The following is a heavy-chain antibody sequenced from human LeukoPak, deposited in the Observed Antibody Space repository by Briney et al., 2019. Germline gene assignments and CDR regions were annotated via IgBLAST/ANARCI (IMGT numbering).Heavy chain of an antibody. J-gene: IGHJ6*02. CDR1: GFTFSDYY. CDR3: ARDPLRSSPSYYYGMDV. CDR2: ISSSGSTI. D-gene: IGHD3-10*01. V-gene: IGHV3-11*01. Sequence: GGSLRLSCAASGFTFSDYYMSWIRQAPGKGLEWVSYISSSGSTIYYADSVKGRFTISRDNAKNSLYLQMNSLRAEDTAVYYCARDPLRSSPSYYYGMDVWGQGTTVTVSS.